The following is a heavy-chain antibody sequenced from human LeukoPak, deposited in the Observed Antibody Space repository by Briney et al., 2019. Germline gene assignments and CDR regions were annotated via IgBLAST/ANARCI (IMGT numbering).Heavy chain of an antibody. Sequence: GRSLRLSCAVSGFTFDSYGMHWVRQAPGKGLEWVAFIRYDGSNKYYADSVKGRFTISRDNSKNTLYLQMNSLRAEDTAVYYCAKERLVVPAATTFDYWGQGTLVTVSS. CDR1: GFTFDSYG. D-gene: IGHD2-2*01. CDR2: IRYDGSNK. V-gene: IGHV3-30*02. J-gene: IGHJ4*02. CDR3: AKERLVVPAATTFDY.